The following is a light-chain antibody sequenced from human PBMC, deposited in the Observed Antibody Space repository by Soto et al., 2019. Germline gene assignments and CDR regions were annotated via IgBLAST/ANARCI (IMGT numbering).Light chain of an antibody. V-gene: IGKV4-1*01. Sequence: DIVMTQSPDSLAVSLGERATIDCKSSQSILYSSNNKNYLAWYQKKPGQTPKLLISWASTRESGVPDRFTGSGSGTDFTLTVSSLQAEDVAVYYCQQYYSVPLTFGGGTKVEIK. CDR2: WAS. CDR3: QQYYSVPLT. CDR1: QSILYSSNNKNY. J-gene: IGKJ4*01.